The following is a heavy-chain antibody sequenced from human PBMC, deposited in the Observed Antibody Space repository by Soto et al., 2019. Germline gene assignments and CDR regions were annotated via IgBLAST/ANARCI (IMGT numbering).Heavy chain of an antibody. Sequence: EVQLVESGGGLVQPGGSLSLSCAASGFTFSTYAMTWVRQAPGKGPEWISSISASSATIYYADSVKGRFTISRDSVKNSLYLQMNSLSAEDTAVYYCVRVISTYESFDFWGQGTLVTVSS. D-gene: IGHD2-2*01. V-gene: IGHV3-48*01. CDR3: VRVISTYESFDF. CDR2: ISASSATI. CDR1: GFTFSTYA. J-gene: IGHJ4*02.